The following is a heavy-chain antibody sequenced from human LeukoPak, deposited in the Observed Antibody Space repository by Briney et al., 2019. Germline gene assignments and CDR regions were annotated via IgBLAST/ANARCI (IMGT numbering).Heavy chain of an antibody. CDR3: AKVEQQLDYYYYGMDV. Sequence: GGSLRLSCAVSGFTFSSYGMHWVRQAPGKGLEWVAVISYDGSNKYYADSVKGRFTISRDNSKNTLYLQMNSLRAEDTAVYYCAKVEQQLDYYYYGMDVWGQGTTVTVSS. V-gene: IGHV3-30*18. D-gene: IGHD6-13*01. CDR2: ISYDGSNK. CDR1: GFTFSSYG. J-gene: IGHJ6*02.